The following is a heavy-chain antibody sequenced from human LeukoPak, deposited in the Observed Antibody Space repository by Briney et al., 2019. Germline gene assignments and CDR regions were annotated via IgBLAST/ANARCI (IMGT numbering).Heavy chain of an antibody. CDR1: GYNFINYA. V-gene: IGHV1-3*01. Sequence: ASVKVSCKASGYNFINYALHWVRQAPGQGLEWMGWINAAIGNTKYSQKFQDRVTITRDTSASTVYMELSGLRSEDTALYYCARDPGAGGWFDSWGQGTLVTVSS. D-gene: IGHD6-19*01. CDR3: ARDPGAGGWFDS. J-gene: IGHJ5*01. CDR2: INAAIGNT.